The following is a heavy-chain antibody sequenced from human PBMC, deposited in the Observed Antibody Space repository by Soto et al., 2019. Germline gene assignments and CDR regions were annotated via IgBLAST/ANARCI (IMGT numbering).Heavy chain of an antibody. Sequence: GGSLRLSCAASGFTFSSYAMSWVRQAPGKGLEWVSAISGSGGSTYYADSVKGRFTISRDNSKNTLYLQMNSLRAEDTAVYYCAKGGCGVKLLCSNIRWNWFDPWGQGTLVTVSS. D-gene: IGHD2-2*01. CDR2: ISGSGGST. J-gene: IGHJ5*02. CDR3: AKGGCGVKLLCSNIRWNWFDP. CDR1: GFTFSSYA. V-gene: IGHV3-23*01.